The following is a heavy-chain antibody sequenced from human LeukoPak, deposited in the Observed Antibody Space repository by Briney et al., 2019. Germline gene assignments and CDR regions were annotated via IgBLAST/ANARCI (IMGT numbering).Heavy chain of an antibody. Sequence: GGSLRLSCAASGFTFSSYSMNWVRQAPGKGLEWVGRIRSNSDGGTIDYAAPVKGRFTLSRDDSKTTLYLQMNSLQTEDTAVYYCATDFYDSTWGQGTLVTVSS. CDR3: ATDFYDST. CDR1: GFTFSSYS. V-gene: IGHV3-15*07. D-gene: IGHD3-22*01. CDR2: IRSNSDGGTI. J-gene: IGHJ5*02.